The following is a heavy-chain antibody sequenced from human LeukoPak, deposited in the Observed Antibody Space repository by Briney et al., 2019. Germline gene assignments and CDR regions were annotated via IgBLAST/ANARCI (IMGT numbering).Heavy chain of an antibody. V-gene: IGHV4-59*08. J-gene: IGHJ4*02. D-gene: IGHD6-6*01. Sequence: SETLSLTCTVSGGPISSYYWSWIRQPPGKGLEWIGYIYYSGSTNYNPSLKSRVTISVDTSKNQFSLKLSSVTAADTAVYYCARGAARPYWGQGTLVTVSS. CDR1: GGPISSYY. CDR2: IYYSGST. CDR3: ARGAARPY.